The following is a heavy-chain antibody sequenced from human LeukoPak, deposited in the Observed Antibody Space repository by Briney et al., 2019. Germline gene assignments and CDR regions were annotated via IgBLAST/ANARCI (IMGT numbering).Heavy chain of an antibody. CDR2: IKSKTDGGTT. CDR3: TTYTVVTGTFDY. V-gene: IGHV3-15*01. D-gene: IGHD4-23*01. CDR1: GFTFSNAW. Sequence: GGSLRLSCAASGFTFSNAWMSWVRQAPGKGLEWVGRIKSKTDGGTTDYAAPVKGRFTISRDDSKNTLYLQMNSLKTEDTAVYYCTTYTVVTGTFDYWGQGTLVTVSS. J-gene: IGHJ4*02.